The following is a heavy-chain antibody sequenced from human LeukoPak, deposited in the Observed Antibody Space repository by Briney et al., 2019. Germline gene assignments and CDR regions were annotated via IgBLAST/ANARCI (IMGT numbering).Heavy chain of an antibody. Sequence: PSETLSLTCTVSGGSISSSSYYWSWIRQPPGKGLEWIGYIYYSGSTNYNPSLKSRVTISVDTSKNQFSLKLSSVTAADTAVYYCARKSGYSSGWYPFDYWGQGTLVTVSS. CDR1: GGSISSSSYY. J-gene: IGHJ4*02. V-gene: IGHV4-61*01. D-gene: IGHD6-19*01. CDR3: ARKSGYSSGWYPFDY. CDR2: IYYSGST.